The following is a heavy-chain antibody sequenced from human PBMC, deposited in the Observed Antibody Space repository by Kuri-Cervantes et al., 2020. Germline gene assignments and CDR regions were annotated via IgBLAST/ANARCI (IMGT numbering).Heavy chain of an antibody. CDR1: GFTFTNYA. D-gene: IGHD6-6*01. CDR2: ISGSGDST. J-gene: IGHJ3*02. V-gene: IGHV3-23*01. Sequence: GESLKISCAASGFTFTNYAMTWVRQAPGKGLEWVSAISGSGDSTYSADSVKGRFTISRDNSKNTLYLQMNSLRAEDTAVYYCARDWDSAARPSRDAFDIWGQGTMVTVSS. CDR3: ARDWDSAARPSRDAFDI.